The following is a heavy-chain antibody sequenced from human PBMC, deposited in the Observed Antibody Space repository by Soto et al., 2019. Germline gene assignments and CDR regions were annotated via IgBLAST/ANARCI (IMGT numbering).Heavy chain of an antibody. CDR2: IYYSGST. CDR1: GGSISSGDYY. V-gene: IGHV4-30-4*01. D-gene: IGHD3-9*01. CDR3: ASSPFADWFDY. J-gene: IGHJ4*02. Sequence: SETLSLTCTVSGGSISSGDYYWSWIRQPPGKGLEWIGYIYYSGSTYYNPSLKSRVTISVDTSKNQFSLKLSSVTAADTAVYYCASSPFADWFDYWGQGTLVTVSS.